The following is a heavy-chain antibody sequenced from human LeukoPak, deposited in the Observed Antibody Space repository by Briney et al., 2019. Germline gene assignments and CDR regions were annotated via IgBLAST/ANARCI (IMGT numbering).Heavy chain of an antibody. Sequence: ASVKVSCKASGYTFTGYYMHWVRQAPGQGLEWMAWINPNSGGTKYAQKFQGRVTMTRDTSISTAYMELSRLRSDDTAVYYCARGEKPETVAGPTDYYYYYGMDVWGQGTTVTASS. CDR1: GYTFTGYY. CDR3: ARGEKPETVAGPTDYYYYYGMDV. V-gene: IGHV1-2*02. J-gene: IGHJ6*02. CDR2: INPNSGGT. D-gene: IGHD6-19*01.